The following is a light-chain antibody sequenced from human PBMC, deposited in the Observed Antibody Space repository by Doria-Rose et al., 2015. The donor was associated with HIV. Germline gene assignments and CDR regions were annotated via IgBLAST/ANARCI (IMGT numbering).Light chain of an antibody. V-gene: IGKV1-5*03. J-gene: IGKJ2*02. Sequence: DIRLTQSPSTLSASVGDSVTITCRASQSITRWLAWYQQKPGKAPKLPIYKASLLESRVPSRFSGSGSGTEFTLTISSLQPDDFPTYYCQQYNSYSPWTFGPGTKLKIK. CDR3: QQYNSYSPWT. CDR1: QSITRW. CDR2: KAS.